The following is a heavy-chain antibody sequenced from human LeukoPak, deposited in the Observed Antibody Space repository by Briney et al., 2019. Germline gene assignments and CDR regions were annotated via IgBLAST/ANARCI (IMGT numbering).Heavy chain of an antibody. Sequence: SETLSLTCTVSGGPISSNYWSWIRQPAGKGLEWIGRIYTSGSTNYNPSLKSRVTMSVDTSKNQFSLKLSSVTAADTAVYYCARDSGYYGSGSLDAFDIWGQGTMVTVSS. V-gene: IGHV4-4*07. CDR2: IYTSGST. J-gene: IGHJ3*02. CDR1: GGPISSNY. D-gene: IGHD3-10*01. CDR3: ARDSGYYGSGSLDAFDI.